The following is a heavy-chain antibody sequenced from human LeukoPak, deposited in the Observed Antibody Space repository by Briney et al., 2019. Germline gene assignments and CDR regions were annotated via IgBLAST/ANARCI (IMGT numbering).Heavy chain of an antibody. CDR3: ARGADSGYSSDN. CDR1: GFIFSTSW. J-gene: IGHJ4*02. D-gene: IGHD3-9*01. CDR2: INLDGSEK. V-gene: IGHV3-7*01. Sequence: PGGSLRLSCTASGFIFSTSWMTWVRQAPGKGLEWVANINLDGSEKYYVDSVKGRFTISRDNAKNTLYLQMNSLRAEDTAVYYCARGADSGYSSDNWGQGTLVSVSS.